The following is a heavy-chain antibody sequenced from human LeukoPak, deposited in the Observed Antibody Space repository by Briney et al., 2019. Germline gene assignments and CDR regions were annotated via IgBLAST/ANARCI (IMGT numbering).Heavy chain of an antibody. Sequence: SETLSLTCTVSGGSISSYYWSWIRQPPGKGLEWIGYIYYSGSTSYNPSLKSRVTISVDTSKNQFSLKLSSVTAADTAVYYCARTYYYDSSGYYYPGVYYFDYWGQGTLVTVSS. CDR1: GGSISSYY. J-gene: IGHJ4*02. D-gene: IGHD3-22*01. CDR2: IYYSGST. V-gene: IGHV4-59*01. CDR3: ARTYYYDSSGYYYPGVYYFDY.